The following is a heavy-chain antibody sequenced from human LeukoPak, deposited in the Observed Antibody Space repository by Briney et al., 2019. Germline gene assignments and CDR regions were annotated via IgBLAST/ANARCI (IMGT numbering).Heavy chain of an antibody. Sequence: ASVKVSCKASGYTFTDYYIYWVRQAPGQGLEWMGWINPNTDRTDYAHSFQGRVTMTRDTSISTAYMELSRLRSDDTAVYYCARTPEGPYYYMDVWGKGTTVTISS. CDR2: INPNTDRT. J-gene: IGHJ6*03. CDR1: GYTFTDYY. V-gene: IGHV1-2*02. CDR3: ARTPEGPYYYMDV. D-gene: IGHD2-15*01.